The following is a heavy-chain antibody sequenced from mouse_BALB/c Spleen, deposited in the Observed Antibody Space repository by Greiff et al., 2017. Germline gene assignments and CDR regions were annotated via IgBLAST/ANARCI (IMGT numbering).Heavy chain of an antibody. Sequence: VQLQQSGAELVRPGTSVKISCKASGYTFTNYWLGWVKQRPGHGLEWIGDIYPGGGYTNYNEKFKGKATLTADTSSSTAYMQLSSLPSEDSAVYVCARLLRLYYFDYWGQGTTLTVSS. CDR2: IYPGGGYT. D-gene: IGHD1-1*01. CDR1: GYTFTNYW. CDR3: ARLLRLYYFDY. V-gene: IGHV1-63*02. J-gene: IGHJ2*01.